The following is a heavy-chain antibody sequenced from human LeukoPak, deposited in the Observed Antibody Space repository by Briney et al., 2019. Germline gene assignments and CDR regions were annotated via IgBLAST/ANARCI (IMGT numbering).Heavy chain of an antibody. Sequence: GASVKVSCKASGYTFTSYGISWVRQAPGQGLEWMGWISAYNGNTNYAQKLQGRVTMTTDTSTSTAYMELRSLRSDDTAVYYCARERVRVLRYFDWTNRGAFDIWGQGTMVTVSS. D-gene: IGHD3-9*01. J-gene: IGHJ3*02. CDR3: ARERVRVLRYFDWTNRGAFDI. V-gene: IGHV1-18*01. CDR1: GYTFTSYG. CDR2: ISAYNGNT.